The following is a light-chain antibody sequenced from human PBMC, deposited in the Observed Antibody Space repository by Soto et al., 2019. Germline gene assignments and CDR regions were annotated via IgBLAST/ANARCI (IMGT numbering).Light chain of an antibody. CDR1: QSVSSSY. J-gene: IGKJ2*01. CDR3: QQYGSSSMYT. CDR2: GAS. Sequence: ESVLTQSPGTLSLSPGERATLSCRASQSVSSSYFAWYQQKPGQAPRLLIYGASSRATGIPDRFSGSGSGTDFTLTISRLEPEDFAVYYCQQYGSSSMYTFGQGTKQEIK. V-gene: IGKV3-20*01.